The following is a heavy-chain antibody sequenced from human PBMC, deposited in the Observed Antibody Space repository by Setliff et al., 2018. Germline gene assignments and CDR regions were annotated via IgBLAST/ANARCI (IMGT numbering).Heavy chain of an antibody. V-gene: IGHV4-59*01. Sequence: KPSETLSLTCTVSGGSISSYYWSWIRQPPGKRLEWIGYIYYSGSTNYNPSLESRVTISVDTSKNQFSLRLNSATAADTAVYYRARLRGAFDYWGQGTLVTVSS. J-gene: IGHJ4*02. CDR3: ARLRGAFDY. D-gene: IGHD3-16*01. CDR2: IYYSGST. CDR1: GGSISSYY.